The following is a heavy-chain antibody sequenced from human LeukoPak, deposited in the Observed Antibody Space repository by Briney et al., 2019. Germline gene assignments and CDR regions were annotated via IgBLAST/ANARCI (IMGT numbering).Heavy chain of an antibody. J-gene: IGHJ3*02. V-gene: IGHV4-39*07. CDR3: ATQKRAYDSSGYYYFGAFDI. CDR1: GGSISSGGYY. CDR2: INHSGST. Sequence: SETLSLTCTVSGGSISSGGYYWSWIRQPPGKGLEWIGEINHSGSTNYNPSLKSRVTISVDTSKNQFSLKLSSVTAADTAVYYCATQKRAYDSSGYYYFGAFDIWGQGTMVTVSS. D-gene: IGHD3-22*01.